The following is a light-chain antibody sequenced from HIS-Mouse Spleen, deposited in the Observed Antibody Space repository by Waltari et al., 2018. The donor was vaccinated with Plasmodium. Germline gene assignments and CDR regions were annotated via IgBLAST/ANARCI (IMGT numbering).Light chain of an antibody. CDR2: DVS. V-gene: IGLV2-11*01. CDR3: CSYAGSYTYV. CDR1: SSYVGGYNS. Sequence: QSALTQPRSVSGSPGQSVTISCTGTSSYVGGYNSVSWYQQHPGKAPKRMIYDVSKRPSGVPDRFSGSKSGNTASLTISGLQAEDEADYYCCSYAGSYTYVFGTGTKVTVL. J-gene: IGLJ1*01.